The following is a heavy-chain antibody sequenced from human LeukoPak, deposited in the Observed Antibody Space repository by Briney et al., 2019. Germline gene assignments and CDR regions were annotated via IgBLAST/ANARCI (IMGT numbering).Heavy chain of an antibody. D-gene: IGHD3-9*01. CDR3: AKCILTGYYKGYMDV. J-gene: IGHJ6*03. Sequence: GGSLRLSCAASGFTFSSYAMHWVRQAPGKGLEWVSAISGSGGSTYYADSVKGRFTISRDNSKNTLYLQMNSLRAEDTAVYYCAKCILTGYYKGYMDVWGKGTTVTISS. CDR1: GFTFSSYA. CDR2: ISGSGGST. V-gene: IGHV3-23*01.